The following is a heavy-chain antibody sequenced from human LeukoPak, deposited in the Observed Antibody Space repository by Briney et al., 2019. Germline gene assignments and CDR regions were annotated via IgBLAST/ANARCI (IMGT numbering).Heavy chain of an antibody. CDR3: ARFSRTTGDIFDY. CDR1: GFIFSTYE. CDR2: ISSGGSTI. Sequence: GGSLRLSCAAFGFIFSTYEINWVRQAPGKGLEWVSYISSGGSTIYYADSVKGRFTISRDNAKNSLFLQMNSLRAEDTAVYYCARFSRTTGDIFDYWGQGALVTVSS. D-gene: IGHD3-16*01. J-gene: IGHJ4*02. V-gene: IGHV3-48*03.